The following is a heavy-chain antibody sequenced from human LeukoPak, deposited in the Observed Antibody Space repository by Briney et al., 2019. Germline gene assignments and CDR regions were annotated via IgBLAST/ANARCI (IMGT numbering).Heavy chain of an antibody. CDR2: IYISGST. Sequence: SETLSLTCTVSGGSISSYYWSWIRQPAGKGLEWIGRIYISGSTNYNPSLKSRVTMSVDTSKKQFSLKLTSVTAADTPVYHCARAGLELRRVWFDPWGQGTLVTVSS. CDR1: GGSISSYY. CDR3: ARAGLELRRVWFDP. V-gene: IGHV4-4*07. J-gene: IGHJ5*02. D-gene: IGHD1-7*01.